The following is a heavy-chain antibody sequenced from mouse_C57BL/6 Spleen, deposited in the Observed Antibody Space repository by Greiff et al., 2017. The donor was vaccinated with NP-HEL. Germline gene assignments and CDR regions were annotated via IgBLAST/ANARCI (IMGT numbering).Heavy chain of an antibody. CDR3: ARSPIYYYGSPFDY. J-gene: IGHJ2*01. CDR1: GYTFTSYG. D-gene: IGHD1-1*01. Sequence: VQLQQSGAELARPGASVKLSCKASGYTFTSYGISWVKQRTGQGLEWIGEIYPRSGNTYYNEKFKGKATLTADKSSSTAYMEPRSLTSEDSAVYFCARSPIYYYGSPFDYWGQGTTLTVSS. CDR2: IYPRSGNT. V-gene: IGHV1-81*01.